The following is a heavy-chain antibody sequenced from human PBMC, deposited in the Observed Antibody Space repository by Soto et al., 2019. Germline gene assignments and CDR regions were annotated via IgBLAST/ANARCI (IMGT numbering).Heavy chain of an antibody. V-gene: IGHV3-53*02. CDR3: ARYGELDFGMDV. CDR2: IYTGGTT. J-gene: IGHJ6*01. Sequence: EVQLVETGGDLIQPGWSLKLSCAASGLIVSRNYMSWVRQAPGKGLEWVSVIYTGGTTYYADSVKGRFTISRNNSKNTLYHHMHSLRDEDTAVYYCARYGELDFGMDVW. D-gene: IGHD3-10*01. CDR1: GLIVSRNY.